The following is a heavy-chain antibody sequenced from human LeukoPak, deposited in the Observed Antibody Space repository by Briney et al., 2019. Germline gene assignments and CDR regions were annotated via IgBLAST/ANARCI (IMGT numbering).Heavy chain of an antibody. V-gene: IGHV3-13*04. J-gene: IGHJ4*02. CDR1: GFTFSSYD. Sequence: GGSLRLSCAASGFTFSSYDMHWVRQPTGKGLEWVSGIGLAGDTHYSNSVKGRFTISREDAKNSLYLQMNSLRAEDTAVYYCAREGDYGDYFDYWGQGTLVTVSS. CDR2: IGLAGDT. CDR3: AREGDYGDYFDY. D-gene: IGHD4-17*01.